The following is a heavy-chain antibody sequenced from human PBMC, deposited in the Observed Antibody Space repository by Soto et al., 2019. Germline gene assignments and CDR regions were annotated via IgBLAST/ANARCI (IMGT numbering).Heavy chain of an antibody. D-gene: IGHD6-19*01. J-gene: IGHJ6*02. V-gene: IGHV4-34*01. CDR3: ARFSGSYYYAMDV. Sequence: SETVSLTCAVYGGCFSGYYWSWIRQPPGKGLEWIGEINHSGVTNYKPSLKRRVTISVDTSKNQFSLQLKSVTAADTALYYCARFSGSYYYAMDVWGQGSTVTVS. CDR2: INHSGVT. CDR1: GGCFSGYY.